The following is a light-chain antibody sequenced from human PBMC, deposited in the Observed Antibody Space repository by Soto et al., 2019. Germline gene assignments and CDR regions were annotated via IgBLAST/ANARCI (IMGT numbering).Light chain of an antibody. CDR2: DIF. CDR1: QSVRSN. Sequence: IVMTQSPATLSLSPGERVTLSCRVSQSVRSNLAWYQQRPGRAPRLLIYDIFTRATGVPTRISGSGSGTEFTLTISSLQSEDFAVYYCQQYNSWPLTFGGGTKVDIK. V-gene: IGKV3D-15*01. J-gene: IGKJ4*01. CDR3: QQYNSWPLT.